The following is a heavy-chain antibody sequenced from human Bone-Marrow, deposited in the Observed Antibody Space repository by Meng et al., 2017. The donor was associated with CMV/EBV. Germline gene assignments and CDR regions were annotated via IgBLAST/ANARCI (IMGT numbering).Heavy chain of an antibody. CDR3: ARGRDFWSGYYTDLYYYYSMDV. Sequence: SETLSLTCTVSGGSISSYYWSWIRQPPGKGLEWIGYIYYSGSTNYNPSLKSRVTISVDTSKNQFSLKLSSVTAADTAVYYCARGRDFWSGYYTDLYYYYSMDVWGQGTTVTVSS. D-gene: IGHD3-3*01. CDR2: IYYSGST. CDR1: GGSISSYY. V-gene: IGHV4-59*01. J-gene: IGHJ6*02.